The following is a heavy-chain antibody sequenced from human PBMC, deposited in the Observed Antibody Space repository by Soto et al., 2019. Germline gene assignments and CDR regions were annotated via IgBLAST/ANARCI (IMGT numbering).Heavy chain of an antibody. J-gene: IGHJ4*02. CDR2: IYYSGST. D-gene: IGHD3-22*01. V-gene: IGHV4-61*01. CDR3: ARDYYVSSGYIYFDY. CDR1: GGSVSSGSYY. Sequence: ASETLSLTCTVSGGSVSSGSYYWSWIRQPPGKGLEWIGYIYYSGSTNYNPSLKSRVTISVDTSKNQFSLKLSSVTAADTAVYYCARDYYVSSGYIYFDYWGQGTLVTVSS.